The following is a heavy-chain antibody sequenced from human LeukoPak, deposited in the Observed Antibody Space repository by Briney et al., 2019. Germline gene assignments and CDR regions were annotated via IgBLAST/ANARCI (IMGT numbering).Heavy chain of an antibody. Sequence: PRGSLRLSCAASGFTFSSYDMSWVRQAPGKGLEWVSFIRRDGGSTLYADSVKGRFTISRDNSKNTLYAEMTSLRAEDTAVYYCATLASGYSSPFDYWGQGTLVTV. J-gene: IGHJ4*02. D-gene: IGHD6-13*01. CDR1: GFTFSSYD. CDR3: ATLASGYSSPFDY. CDR2: IRRDGGST. V-gene: IGHV3-23*01.